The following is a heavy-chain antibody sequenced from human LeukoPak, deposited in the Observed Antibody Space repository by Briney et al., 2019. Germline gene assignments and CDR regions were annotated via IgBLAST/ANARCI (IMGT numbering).Heavy chain of an antibody. D-gene: IGHD2-2*02. J-gene: IGHJ4*02. CDR1: GFTFSSYA. V-gene: IGHV4-59*01. Sequence: GSLRLSCAASGFTFSSYAMSWVRQAPGKGLEWVGYIYYSGSTNYNPSLKSRVTISVDTSKNQFSLKLSSVTAADTAVYYCARGKYQLLYNYWGQGTLVTVSS. CDR2: IYYSGST. CDR3: ARGKYQLLYNY.